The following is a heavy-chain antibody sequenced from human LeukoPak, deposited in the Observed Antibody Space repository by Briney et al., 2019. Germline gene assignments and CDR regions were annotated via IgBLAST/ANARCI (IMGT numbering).Heavy chain of an antibody. J-gene: IGHJ5*02. CDR1: GGSISSGSYY. CDR2: IYTSGST. D-gene: IGHD6-13*01. Sequence: SETLSLTCTVSGGSISSGSYYWSWIRQPAGKGLEWIGRIYTSGSTNYNPSLKSRVTISVDTSKNQFSLKLSSVTAADTAVYYCARWYSSSWRGWFDPWGQGTLVTVSS. CDR3: ARWYSSSWRGWFDP. V-gene: IGHV4-61*02.